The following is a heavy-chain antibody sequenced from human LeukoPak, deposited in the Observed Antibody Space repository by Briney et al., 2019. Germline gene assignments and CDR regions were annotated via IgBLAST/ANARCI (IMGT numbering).Heavy chain of an antibody. CDR3: ARQVTVPGTRGYFDY. D-gene: IGHD6-19*01. CDR1: GHSFTTYW. J-gene: IGHJ4*02. V-gene: IGHV5-51*01. Sequence: GESLKISCQGSGHSFTTYWIGWVRKLPGKGLEWMGIIYPGDSDTKYSPSFQGQVTISADKSISTAYLQWRSLKASDTAMYYCARQVTVPGTRGYFDYWGQGTLVTVSS. CDR2: IYPGDSDT.